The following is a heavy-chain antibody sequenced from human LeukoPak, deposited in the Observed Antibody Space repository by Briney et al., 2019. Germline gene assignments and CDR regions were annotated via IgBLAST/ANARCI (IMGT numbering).Heavy chain of an antibody. J-gene: IGHJ4*02. CDR2: IYYSGST. V-gene: IGHV4-30-4*01. CDR1: GGSFSGYY. D-gene: IGHD3-10*01. CDR3: ARAPVGITMVRGVIIPDY. Sequence: PSETLSLTCAVFGGSFSGYYWSWIRQPPGKGLEWIGYIYYSGSTYYNPSLKSRVTISVDTSKNQFSLKLSSVTAADTAVYYCARAPVGITMVRGVIIPDYWGQGTLVTVSS.